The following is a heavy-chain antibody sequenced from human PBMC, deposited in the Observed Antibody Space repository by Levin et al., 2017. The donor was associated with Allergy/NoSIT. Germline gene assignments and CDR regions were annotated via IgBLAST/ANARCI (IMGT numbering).Heavy chain of an antibody. Sequence: GESLKISCQASGYSFTSHAIHWVRQAPGQRLEWMGWINAANGNTKYSQKFQGRVTISRDTSATTAYMELRSLTTEDTAVYYCAKGGASSPGNWFDAWGQGTLVTVSS. D-gene: IGHD6-6*01. CDR1: GYSFTSHA. J-gene: IGHJ5*02. V-gene: IGHV1-3*01. CDR3: AKGGASSPGNWFDA. CDR2: INAANGNT.